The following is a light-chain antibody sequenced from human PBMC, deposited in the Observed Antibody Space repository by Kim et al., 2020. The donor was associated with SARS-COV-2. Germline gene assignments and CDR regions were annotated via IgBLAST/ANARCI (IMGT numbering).Light chain of an antibody. CDR1: QGISSY. J-gene: IGKJ1*01. V-gene: IGKV1-9*01. CDR3: QQFSTYPRT. Sequence: AAVGDRVTITCRASQGISSYLAWYQQKPGNAPKLLIYTASTLGSGVPSRFSGSGSGTEFTLTISSLQPEDFATYSCQQFSTYPRTFGQGTKVDIK. CDR2: TAS.